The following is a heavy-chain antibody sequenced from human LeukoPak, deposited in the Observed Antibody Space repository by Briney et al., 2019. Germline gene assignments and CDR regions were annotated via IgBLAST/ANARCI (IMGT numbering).Heavy chain of an antibody. V-gene: IGHV4-34*01. CDR1: GGSFSGYY. D-gene: IGHD3-9*01. CDR3: AGFGSLLRYFHPGYFDY. CDR2: INHSGST. J-gene: IGHJ4*02. Sequence: PSETLSLTCAVYGGSFSGYYWSWIRQPPGKGLEWIGEINHSGSTNYNPSLKSRVTISVDTSKNQFSLKLSSVTAADTAVYYCAGFGSLLRYFHPGYFDYWGQGTLVTVSS.